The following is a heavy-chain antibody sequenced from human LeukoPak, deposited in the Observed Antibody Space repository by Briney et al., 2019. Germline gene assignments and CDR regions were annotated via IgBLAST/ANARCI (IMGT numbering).Heavy chain of an antibody. V-gene: IGHV1-69*05. Sequence: GASVKVSCKASGGTFSSYAISWVRQAPGQGLEWMGRIIPIFGTANYAQKFQGRVTITTDESTSTAYMELSSLRSEDTAMYYCARDQVGWPFDYWGQGTLVTVSS. D-gene: IGHD6-19*01. CDR2: IIPIFGTA. J-gene: IGHJ4*02. CDR1: GGTFSSYA. CDR3: ARDQVGWPFDY.